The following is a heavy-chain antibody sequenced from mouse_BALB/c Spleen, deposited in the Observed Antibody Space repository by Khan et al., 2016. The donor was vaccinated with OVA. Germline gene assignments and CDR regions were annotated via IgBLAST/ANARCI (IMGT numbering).Heavy chain of an antibody. CDR2: IYYSGTI. V-gene: IGHV3-5*02. J-gene: IGHJ1*01. CDR3: ARDEYYGYWYFDV. Sequence: VQLKQSGPGLVKPSQTVSLTCTVTGISITTRNYRWSWIRQFPGNKLEWIGYIYYSGTITYNPSLTSRATITRDTSKNQFFLEMNSLTAEDTATYDCARDEYYGYWYFDVWGAGTTVTVSS. CDR1: GISITTRNYR. D-gene: IGHD1-1*01.